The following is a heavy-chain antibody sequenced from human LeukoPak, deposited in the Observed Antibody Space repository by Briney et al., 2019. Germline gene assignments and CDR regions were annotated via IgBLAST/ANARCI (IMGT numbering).Heavy chain of an antibody. Sequence: SETLSLTCIVSGGSISSSSYYWGWIRQPPGKGLEWIGSIYYSGSTYYNPSLKSRVTISVDTSKNQFSLKLSSVTAADTAVYYCARHGRNYYDSSDLWGQGTLVTVSS. V-gene: IGHV4-39*01. CDR1: GGSISSSSYY. D-gene: IGHD3-22*01. CDR3: ARHGRNYYDSSDL. J-gene: IGHJ4*02. CDR2: IYYSGST.